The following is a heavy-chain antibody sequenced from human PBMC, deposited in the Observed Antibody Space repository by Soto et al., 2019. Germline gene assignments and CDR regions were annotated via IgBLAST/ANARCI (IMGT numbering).Heavy chain of an antibody. D-gene: IGHD2-21*02. CDR1: GGSISSGGYS. CDR2: IYHSGST. J-gene: IGHJ5*02. CDR3: ARTRGGDSWDP. V-gene: IGHV4-30-2*01. Sequence: QLQLQESGSGLVKPSQTLSLTCAVSGGSISSGGYSWSWIRQPPGKGLEWIGYIYHSGSTYYNPSLRSLVTISVDRSKNQFSLKLSSVTAADTAVYYCARTRGGDSWDPWGQGTLVTVSS.